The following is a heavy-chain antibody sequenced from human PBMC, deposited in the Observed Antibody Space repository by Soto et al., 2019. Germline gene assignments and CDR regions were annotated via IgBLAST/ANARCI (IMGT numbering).Heavy chain of an antibody. CDR1: CDSIRSYY. CDR3: ARCFSGNYPSRPEEQYYFDS. V-gene: IGHV4-59*01. Sequence: SETLSLTCTVSCDSIRSYYWSWILQPPGKGLEWIGYIYYSGYTSYNPSLESRVTISVDTSKNQFSLKLNSVTAADTAVYYCARCFSGNYPSRPEEQYYFDSWGQGTLVTVSS. D-gene: IGHD1-26*01. CDR2: IYYSGYT. J-gene: IGHJ4*02.